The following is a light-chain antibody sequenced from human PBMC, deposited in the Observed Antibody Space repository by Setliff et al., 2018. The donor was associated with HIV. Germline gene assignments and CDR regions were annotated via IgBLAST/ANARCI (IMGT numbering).Light chain of an antibody. J-gene: IGLJ1*01. CDR1: SSDVGGYNY. CDR2: DVS. CDR3: CSYAGSSTSYV. V-gene: IGLV2-23*02. Sequence: LTQPASVSGSPGQSITISCTGTSSDVGGYNYVSWYQQHPGKAPKLMIYDVSKRPSGVSNRFSGSKSGNTASLTISGLQAEDEADYYCCSYAGSSTSYVFGTGTKVTVL.